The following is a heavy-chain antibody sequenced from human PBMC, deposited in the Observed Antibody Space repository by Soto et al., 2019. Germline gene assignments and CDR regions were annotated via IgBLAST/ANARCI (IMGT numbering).Heavy chain of an antibody. D-gene: IGHD1-7*01. J-gene: IGHJ4*02. CDR3: AKNQERELPRVIDF. CDR2: MSGRSSTT. Sequence: EVRLLESGGGLVKPGGSLRLSCATSGLTFINYAMSWVRQAPGGGLEWVSSMSGRSSTTYYADSVRGRFTISRDRSKNTLYLQMSSLRAEDTALYYCAKNQERELPRVIDFWGQGTLVTVSS. V-gene: IGHV3-23*01. CDR1: GLTFINYA.